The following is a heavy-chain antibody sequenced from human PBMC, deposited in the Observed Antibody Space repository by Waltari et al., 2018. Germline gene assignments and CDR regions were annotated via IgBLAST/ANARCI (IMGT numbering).Heavy chain of an antibody. CDR3: ARGGGGDWEWFDP. V-gene: IGHV4-59*01. D-gene: IGHD2-21*02. J-gene: IGHJ5*02. CDR2: LSYTRST. Sequence: QVQLQESGPSLLKHSETLSLICTVSGGSISGFCWSWVRPPPGKGRDWIGYLSYTRSTNFNPSLKSRVTMSVDTSTNQFSLKLSSVTAADTAFYYCARGGGGDWEWFDPWAQGPLVTVSS. CDR1: GGSISGFC.